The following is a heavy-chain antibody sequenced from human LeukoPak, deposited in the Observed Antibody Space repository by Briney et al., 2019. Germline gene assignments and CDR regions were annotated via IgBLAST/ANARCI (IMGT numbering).Heavy chain of an antibody. Sequence: GGSLRLSCAASGFTFSSYWMSWVRQAPGKGLEWVANIKQDGSEKYYVDSVKGRFTISRDNAKNSLYLQMNSLRAEDTAVYYCARYRTTGTPPNNWFDPWGQGTLVTVSS. D-gene: IGHD1-1*01. V-gene: IGHV3-7*03. CDR3: ARYRTTGTPPNNWFDP. CDR2: IKQDGSEK. J-gene: IGHJ5*02. CDR1: GFTFSSYW.